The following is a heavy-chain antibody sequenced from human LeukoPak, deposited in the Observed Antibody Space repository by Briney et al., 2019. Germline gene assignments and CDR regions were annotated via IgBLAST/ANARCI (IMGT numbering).Heavy chain of an antibody. CDR1: KFTFSNYA. CDR2: ISNSGGNT. CDR3: AKDVGATRGYYFDY. D-gene: IGHD1-26*01. Sequence: PGESLRLSCAASKFTFSNYAMSWVRQAPGKGLEWVSAISNSGGNTYYADSVKGRFAISRDNSKNTLYLQMNSLRAEDTAVYYCAKDVGATRGYYFDYWGQGTLVTVSS. J-gene: IGHJ4*02. V-gene: IGHV3-23*01.